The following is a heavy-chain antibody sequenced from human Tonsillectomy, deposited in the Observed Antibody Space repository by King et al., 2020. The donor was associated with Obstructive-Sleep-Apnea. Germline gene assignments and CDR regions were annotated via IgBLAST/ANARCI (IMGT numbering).Heavy chain of an antibody. CDR3: ATGGPDAFDF. CDR1: GITFSSDS. CDR2: ISSSTSTI. V-gene: IGHV3-48*04. Sequence: VQLVESGGGLVQPGGSLRLSCAASGITFSSDSMNWVRQAPGKGLEWVSYISSSTSTIYYADSVKGRFTISRDNAKNSLYLQMNSLRAEDTAVYYCATGGPDAFDFWGRGTMVTVSS. J-gene: IGHJ3*01. D-gene: IGHD3-16*01.